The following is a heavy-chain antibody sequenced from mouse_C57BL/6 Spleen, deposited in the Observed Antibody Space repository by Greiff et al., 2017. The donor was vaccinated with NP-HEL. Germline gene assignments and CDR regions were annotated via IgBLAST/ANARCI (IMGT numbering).Heavy chain of an antibody. CDR1: GYTFTSYW. V-gene: IGHV1-55*01. J-gene: IGHJ3*01. CDR3: ARSPYYGSRAWFAY. D-gene: IGHD1-1*01. CDR2: IYPGSGST. Sequence: QVQLQQPGAELVKPGASVKMSCKASGYTFTSYWITWVKQRPGQGLEWIGDIYPGSGSTNYNEKFKSKATLTVDTSSSTAYMQLSSLTSEDSAVYYCARSPYYGSRAWFAYWGQGTLVTVSA.